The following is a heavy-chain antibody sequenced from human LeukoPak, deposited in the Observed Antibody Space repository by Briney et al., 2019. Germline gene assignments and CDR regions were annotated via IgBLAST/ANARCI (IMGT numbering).Heavy chain of an antibody. CDR3: ARYDSSGYYVPGEY. V-gene: IGHV3-23*01. CDR1: GFTFSSYA. J-gene: IGHJ4*02. CDR2: ISGSGHNT. D-gene: IGHD3-22*01. Sequence: GGSLRLSCAASGFTFSSYAMSWVRQAPGKGLEWVSAISGSGHNTYYADSVKGRFTISRDNSKNTLYLQMNSLRAEDTAVYYCARYDSSGYYVPGEYWGQGTLVTVSS.